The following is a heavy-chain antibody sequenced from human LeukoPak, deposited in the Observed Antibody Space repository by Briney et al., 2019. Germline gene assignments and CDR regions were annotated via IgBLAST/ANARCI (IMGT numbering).Heavy chain of an antibody. V-gene: IGHV3-43*02. D-gene: IGHD2-15*01. Sequence: HAGGSLRLSCAASGFTFDDYAMHWVRQAPGKGLEWVSLISGDVGSTYYADSVKGRFTISRDNSKNSLYLQMNSLRTEDTALYYCAKDWLGYCSGGSCYPGPIDYWGQGTLVTVSS. CDR2: ISGDVGST. J-gene: IGHJ4*02. CDR3: AKDWLGYCSGGSCYPGPIDY. CDR1: GFTFDDYA.